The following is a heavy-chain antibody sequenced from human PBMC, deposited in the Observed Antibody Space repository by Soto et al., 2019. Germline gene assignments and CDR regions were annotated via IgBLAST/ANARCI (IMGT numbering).Heavy chain of an antibody. D-gene: IGHD1-26*01. CDR3: GRGGAMGVDY. CDR1: GFTFNTHW. J-gene: IGHJ4*02. V-gene: IGHV3-74*01. CDR2: IYFDGITT. Sequence: EVQLVESGGGVVQPGGSLRLSCTASGFTFNTHWMHCVRQAPGQGLVWVSRIYFDGITTNYADSVKGRLTGSRDNAKNTVYLHVNTRRDEDTAVSYCGRGGAMGVDYWGQGTLVTVAS.